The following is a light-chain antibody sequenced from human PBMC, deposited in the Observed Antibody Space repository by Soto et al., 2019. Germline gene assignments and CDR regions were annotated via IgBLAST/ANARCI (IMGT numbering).Light chain of an antibody. CDR3: QPGGTDPPWT. CDR1: QTISSY. Sequence: DIQMTQSPSSLSASVGDRVTITCRASQTISSYLNWYQQKPGKAPKLLIYAASCLQSGVPSRFSGSGSGTGFTLTINSLQPEDFATYYCQPGGTDPPWTFGQGTKVDI. V-gene: IGKV1-39*01. J-gene: IGKJ1*01. CDR2: AAS.